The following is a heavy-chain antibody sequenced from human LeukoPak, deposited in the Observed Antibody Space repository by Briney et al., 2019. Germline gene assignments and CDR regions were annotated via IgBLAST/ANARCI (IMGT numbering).Heavy chain of an antibody. D-gene: IGHD2-2*02. CDR2: INPDSGGT. CDR1: GYTFTGYY. Sequence: ASVKVSCKASGYTFTGYYMHWVRQAPGQGLEWMGWINPDSGGTNYAQKFQGRATMTRDTSISTAYMELSRLRSDDTAVYYCARDRGVVPAAIGYWGQGTLVTVSS. J-gene: IGHJ4*02. CDR3: ARDRGVVPAAIGY. V-gene: IGHV1-2*02.